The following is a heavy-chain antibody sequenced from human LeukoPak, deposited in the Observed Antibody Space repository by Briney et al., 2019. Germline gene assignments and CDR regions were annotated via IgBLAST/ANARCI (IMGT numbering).Heavy chain of an antibody. CDR3: AKDRGLYSSGWYPVY. V-gene: IGHV3-30*02. Sequence: GGSLRLSCAASGFTFSSYGMHWVRQAPGKGLEWVAFIRYDGSNKYYADSVKGRFTISRDNSKNTLYLQMNSLRAEDTAVYYCAKDRGLYSSGWYPVYWGQGTLVTVSS. J-gene: IGHJ4*02. D-gene: IGHD6-19*01. CDR1: GFTFSSYG. CDR2: IRYDGSNK.